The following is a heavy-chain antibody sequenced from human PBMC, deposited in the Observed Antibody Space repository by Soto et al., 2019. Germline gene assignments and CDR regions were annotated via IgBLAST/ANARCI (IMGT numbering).Heavy chain of an antibody. CDR3: ARHTPAISISDH. CDR1: GGSISSSSYY. D-gene: IGHD2-15*01. J-gene: IGHJ4*02. V-gene: IGHV4-39*01. CDR2: IYYSGST. Sequence: QLQLQESGPGLVKPSVTLSLTCTVSGGSISSSSYYWGWIRQPPGKGLEWIGSIYYSGSTYYNPSLKSRVTISVDTSKNQFSLQLSSVTAADTAVYYCARHTPAISISDHWGQGTLVTVSS.